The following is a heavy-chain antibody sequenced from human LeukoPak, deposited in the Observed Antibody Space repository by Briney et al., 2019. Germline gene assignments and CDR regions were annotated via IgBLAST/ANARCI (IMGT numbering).Heavy chain of an antibody. Sequence: PSETLSLTCVVSGASVGSGAYYWSWIRQPAGEGLQWPGHVYSTGTTNYNPSLGSRVSISLDTSKKQFSLEMTSVTAADTAVYYCARRLAVTRDYFDPWGQGILVTVSS. D-gene: IGHD4-17*01. CDR1: GASVGSGAYY. V-gene: IGHV4-61*09. CDR3: ARRLAVTRDYFDP. J-gene: IGHJ5*02. CDR2: VYSTGTT.